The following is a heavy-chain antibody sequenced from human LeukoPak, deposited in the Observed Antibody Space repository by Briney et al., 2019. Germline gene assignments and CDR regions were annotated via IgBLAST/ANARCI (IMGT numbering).Heavy chain of an antibody. V-gene: IGHV1-69*05. Sequence: SVKVSCKASGGTFSSYAISWVRQAPGQGLEWMGRIIPIFGTANYAQKFQGRVTITTDESTSTAYMELSSLRSEDTAVYYRARDGTYGSGSPMWGQGTLVTVSS. CDR2: IIPIFGTA. CDR3: ARDGTYGSGSPM. D-gene: IGHD3-10*01. J-gene: IGHJ4*02. CDR1: GGTFSSYA.